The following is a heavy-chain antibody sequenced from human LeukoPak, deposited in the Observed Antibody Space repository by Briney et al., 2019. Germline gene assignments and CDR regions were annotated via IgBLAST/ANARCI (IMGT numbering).Heavy chain of an antibody. CDR2: INHSGST. J-gene: IGHJ5*02. Sequence: NSSETLSLTCAVYGGSFSGYYWSWIRQPPGKGLEWIGEINHSGSTNYNPSLKSRVTISVDTSKNQFSLKLSSVTAADTAVYYCASLRSKMATFSLRRFDPWGQGTLVTVSS. V-gene: IGHV4-34*01. CDR1: GGSFSGYY. CDR3: ASLRSKMATFSLRRFDP. D-gene: IGHD5-24*01.